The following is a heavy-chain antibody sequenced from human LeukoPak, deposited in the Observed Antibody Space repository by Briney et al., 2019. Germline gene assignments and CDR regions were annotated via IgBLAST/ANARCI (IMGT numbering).Heavy chain of an antibody. V-gene: IGHV3-21*01. CDR3: ARDVDYRYYFDY. Sequence: GGSLRLSCAASGFTLSSYSMDWVRQAPGKGLEWVSSISSSSSYIYYADSVKGRFTISRDNAKNSLYLQMNSLRAEDTAVYYCARDVDYRYYFDYWGQGTLVTVSS. CDR1: GFTLSSYS. CDR2: ISSSSSYI. J-gene: IGHJ4*02. D-gene: IGHD4-11*01.